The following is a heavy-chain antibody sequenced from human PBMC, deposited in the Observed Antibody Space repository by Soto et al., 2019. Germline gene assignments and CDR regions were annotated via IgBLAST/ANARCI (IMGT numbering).Heavy chain of an antibody. D-gene: IGHD6-13*01. V-gene: IGHV3-33*01. Sequence: GGSLRLSCAASGFTFSSYGMHWVRQAPGKGLEWVAVIWYDGSNKYYADSVKGRFTISRDNSKNTLYLQMNSLRAEDTAVYYCAREAGSSWYDPHFDYWGQGTLVTVSS. CDR2: IWYDGSNK. CDR1: GFTFSSYG. J-gene: IGHJ4*02. CDR3: AREAGSSWYDPHFDY.